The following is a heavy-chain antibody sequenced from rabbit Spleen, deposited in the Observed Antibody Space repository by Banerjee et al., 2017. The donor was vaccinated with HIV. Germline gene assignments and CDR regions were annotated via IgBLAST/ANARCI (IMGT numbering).Heavy chain of an antibody. J-gene: IGHJ4*01. CDR2: IYAGSGAT. CDR1: GFSFSSDYW. V-gene: IGHV1S45*01. Sequence: QEQLEESGGALVKPEVSLTLTCTASGFSFSSDYWIYWVRQAPGKGLEWIGYIYAGSGATGYASWAKGRFTISKTSSTTVTLQMTSLTAADTATYFCARDLTSVIGWNFNLWGPGTLVTVS. CDR3: ARDLTSVIGWNFNL. D-gene: IGHD1-1*01.